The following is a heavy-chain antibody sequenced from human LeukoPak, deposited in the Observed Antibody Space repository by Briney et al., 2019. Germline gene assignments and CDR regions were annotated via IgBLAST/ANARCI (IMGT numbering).Heavy chain of an antibody. CDR3: AEDLVAVAAYYFDY. D-gene: IGHD6-19*01. CDR1: GFTFSSYG. V-gene: IGHV3-30*18. CDR2: ISYDGNNK. J-gene: IGHJ4*02. Sequence: GGSLRLSCAASGFTFSSYGMHWVRQAPGKGLEWVAVISYDGNNKYYADSVKGRFTISRDNSKNTLYLQMNSLRAEDTAVYYCAEDLVAVAAYYFDYWGQGTLVTVSS.